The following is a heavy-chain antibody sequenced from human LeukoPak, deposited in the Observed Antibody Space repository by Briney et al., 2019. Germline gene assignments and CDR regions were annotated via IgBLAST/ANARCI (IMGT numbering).Heavy chain of an antibody. D-gene: IGHD4-23*01. J-gene: IGHJ4*02. V-gene: IGHV3-48*02. CDR3: ARLSTVATPGFDY. CDR1: GFTFSSYG. Sequence: PGRSLRLSCAASGFTFSSYGMHWVRQAPGKGLEWVSYISSSSSTTYYADSVKGRFTISRDNAKNSLYLQMNSPTDEDTAVYYCARLSTVATPGFDYWGQGTLVTVSS. CDR2: ISSSSSTT.